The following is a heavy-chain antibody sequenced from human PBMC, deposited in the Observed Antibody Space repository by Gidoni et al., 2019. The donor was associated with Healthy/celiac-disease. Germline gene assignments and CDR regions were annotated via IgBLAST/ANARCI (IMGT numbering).Heavy chain of an antibody. D-gene: IGHD2-2*01. J-gene: IGHJ5*02. CDR1: GCSISSSNW. CDR3: ASEGCSSTSCYGPGGGNWFDP. Sequence: QVQLQESGPGLVKPSGTLSLTCAVSGCSISSSNWWSWVRPPPGKGLEWIGEIYHSGSTNYNPSLKSRVTISVDKSKNQFSLKLSSVTAADTAVYYCASEGCSSTSCYGPGGGNWFDPWGQGTLVTVSS. CDR2: IYHSGST. V-gene: IGHV4-4*02.